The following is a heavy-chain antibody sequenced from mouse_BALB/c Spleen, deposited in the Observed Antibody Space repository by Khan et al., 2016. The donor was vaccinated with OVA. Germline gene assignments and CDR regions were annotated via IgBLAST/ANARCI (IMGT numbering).Heavy chain of an antibody. V-gene: IGHV3-2*02. J-gene: IGHJ2*01. D-gene: IGHD1-1*02. CDR2: ISYSGNT. Sequence: EVPLQESGPGLVKPSQSLSLTCTVTGYSITSDYAWNWIRQFPGNKLEWMGFISYSGNTNYNPSLKSRISITRDTSKNQFFLQLNSVTTEDTATYYCARGYGGDFDYWGQGTTLTVSS. CDR1: GYSITSDYA. CDR3: ARGYGGDFDY.